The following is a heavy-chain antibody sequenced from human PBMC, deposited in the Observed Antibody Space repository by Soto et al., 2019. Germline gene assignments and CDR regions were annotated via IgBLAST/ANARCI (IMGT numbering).Heavy chain of an antibody. Sequence: LRLSCAASGFTFDHYGMTWVRQSPGKGLEWVSGINWNGGSTGYADSVKGRFTISRDNAKNSLYLQMNSLRAEDTAFYYCARDTAASGSFDYWGLGTLVTVSS. CDR3: ARDTAASGSFDY. CDR1: GFTFDHYG. V-gene: IGHV3-20*04. CDR2: INWNGGST. J-gene: IGHJ4*02. D-gene: IGHD6-13*01.